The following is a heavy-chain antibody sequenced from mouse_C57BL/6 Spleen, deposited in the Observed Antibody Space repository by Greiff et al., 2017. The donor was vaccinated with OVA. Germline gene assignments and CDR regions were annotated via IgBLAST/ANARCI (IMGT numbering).Heavy chain of an antibody. J-gene: IGHJ1*03. V-gene: IGHV8-8*01. Sequence: QVTLKESGPGILQPSQTLSLTCSFSGFSLSTFGMGVGWIRQPSGKGLEWLAHIWWDDDKYYNPALKSRLTISKDTSKNQVFLKIANVDTADTATYYCARIAYYSNQSYWYFDVWGTGTTVTVSS. D-gene: IGHD2-5*01. CDR3: ARIAYYSNQSYWYFDV. CDR2: IWWDDDK. CDR1: GFSLSTFGMG.